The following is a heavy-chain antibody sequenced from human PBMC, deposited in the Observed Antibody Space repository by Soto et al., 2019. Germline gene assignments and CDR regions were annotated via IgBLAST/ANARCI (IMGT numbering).Heavy chain of an antibody. CDR3: ARDHITMIGGGYYGMDV. D-gene: IGHD3-22*01. CDR1: GFTFSSYG. CDR2: IWYDGSNK. J-gene: IGHJ6*02. Sequence: GGSLRLSCAASGFTFSSYGMHWVRQAPGKGLEWVAVIWYDGSNKYYADSVKGRFTISRDNSKNTLYLQMNSLRAEDTAVYYCARDHITMIGGGYYGMDVWGQGTTVTVSS. V-gene: IGHV3-33*01.